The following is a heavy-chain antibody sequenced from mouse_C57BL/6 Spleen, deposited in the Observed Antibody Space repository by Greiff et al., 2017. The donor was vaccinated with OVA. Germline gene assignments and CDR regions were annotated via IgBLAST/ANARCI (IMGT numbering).Heavy chain of an antibody. CDR3: ARSGGSSYNAMDY. J-gene: IGHJ4*01. Sequence: QVQLQQSGAELVRPGTSVKVSCKASGYAFTNYLIEWVKQRPGQGLEWIGVINPGSGGTNYNEKFKGKATLTADKSSSTAYMPLSSLTSEDSAVYFCARSGGSSYNAMDYWGQGTSVTVSS. D-gene: IGHD1-1*01. V-gene: IGHV1-54*01. CDR1: GYAFTNYL. CDR2: INPGSGGT.